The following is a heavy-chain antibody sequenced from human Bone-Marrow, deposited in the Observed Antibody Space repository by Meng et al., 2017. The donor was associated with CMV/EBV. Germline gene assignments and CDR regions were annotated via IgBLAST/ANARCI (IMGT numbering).Heavy chain of an antibody. CDR3: ARDQGPRGPTMVVTGGFDY. CDR1: GFTFSSYA. J-gene: IGHJ4*02. D-gene: IGHD4-23*01. CDR2: ISYDGSNK. V-gene: IGHV3-30*04. Sequence: SCAASGFTFSSYAMHWVRQAPGKGLEWVAVISYDGSNKYYADSVKGRFTISRDNSKNTLYLQMNSLRAEDTAVYYCARDQGPRGPTMVVTGGFDYWGQGTLVTVSS.